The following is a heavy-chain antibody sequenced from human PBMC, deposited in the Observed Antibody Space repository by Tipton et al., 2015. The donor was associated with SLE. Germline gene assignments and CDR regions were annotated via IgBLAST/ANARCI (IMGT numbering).Heavy chain of an antibody. CDR2: INHSGST. CDR3: ARVRSARGMRGPAASSSYFCMDV. Sequence: SLRLSCSVSGGSITSIHHWSWVRQPPGKGLEWIGEINHSGSTNYNPSLKSRVTMSLDTSKNQFSLNLSSVTAADTAVYYCARVRSARGMRGPAASSSYFCMDVWGKGTTVTVSS. D-gene: IGHD2-2*01. J-gene: IGHJ6*03. CDR1: GGSITSIHH. V-gene: IGHV4-4*02.